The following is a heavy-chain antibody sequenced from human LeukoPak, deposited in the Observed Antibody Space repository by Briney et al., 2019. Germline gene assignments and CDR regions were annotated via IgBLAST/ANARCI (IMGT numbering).Heavy chain of an antibody. D-gene: IGHD3-10*01. CDR1: GGSFSGYY. V-gene: IGHV4-34*01. J-gene: IGHJ4*02. CDR2: INRSGST. Sequence: SETLSLACAVYGGSFSGYYWSWIRQPPGKGLEWIGEINRSGSTNYNPSLKSRVTISIDTSKNQFSLRLTSVTAADTAVYYCAASSHSGSYRALWGQGTLVTVSS. CDR3: AASSHSGSYRAL.